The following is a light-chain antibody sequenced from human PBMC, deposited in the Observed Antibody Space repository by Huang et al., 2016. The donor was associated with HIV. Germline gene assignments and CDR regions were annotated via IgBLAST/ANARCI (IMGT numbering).Light chain of an antibody. V-gene: IGKV1-39*01. CDR1: QRISIY. CDR3: QQSYSTPRMYT. CDR2: STS. J-gene: IGKJ2*01. Sequence: DIQMTQSPSSLSASVGDRVTISCRASQRISIYLNWYHQRPGRAPKLLIYSTSNLQSGVPSRFSGSGSGTNFTLTISSLQPEDFATYYCQQSYSTPRMYTFGQGTKLEIK.